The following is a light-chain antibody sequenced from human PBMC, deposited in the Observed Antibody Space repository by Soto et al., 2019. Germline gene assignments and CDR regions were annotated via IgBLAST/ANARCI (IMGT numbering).Light chain of an antibody. CDR2: DAS. CDR3: QQRSNWLPLT. Sequence: EIVLTQSPATLSLSPGGRATLSCRASQSVSSYLAWYQQKPGQAARLLLYDASNRATGIPARFSGSGSGTDFTLTISSLEPEDFAVYYCQQRSNWLPLTFGGGTKVDIK. CDR1: QSVSSY. V-gene: IGKV3-11*01. J-gene: IGKJ4*01.